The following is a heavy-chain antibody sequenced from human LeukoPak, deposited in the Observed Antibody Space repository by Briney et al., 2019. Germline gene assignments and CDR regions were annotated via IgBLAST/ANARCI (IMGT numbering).Heavy chain of an antibody. Sequence: PSETLSLTCTVSGGSISSSSYYWGWIRQPPGKGLEWIGYIYYSGSTNYNPSLKSRVTISVDTSKNQFSLKLSSVTAADTAVYYCARGRSYDFWSGYYVSYYYGMDVWGQGTTVTVSS. CDR2: IYYSGST. CDR3: ARGRSYDFWSGYYVSYYYGMDV. D-gene: IGHD3-3*01. CDR1: GGSISSSSYY. V-gene: IGHV4-61*05. J-gene: IGHJ6*02.